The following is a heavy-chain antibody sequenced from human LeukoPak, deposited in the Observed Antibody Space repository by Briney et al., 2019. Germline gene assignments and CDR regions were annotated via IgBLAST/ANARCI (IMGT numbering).Heavy chain of an antibody. CDR2: IYYSGST. Sequence: SETLSLTCTVSGGSISSYYWSWIRQPPGRGLEWIGYIYYSGSTNYNPSLKSRVTISVDASKNQFSLKLSSVTAADTAVYYCARGSGAYYYYGMDVWGQGTTVTVSS. D-gene: IGHD3-10*01. J-gene: IGHJ6*02. CDR1: GGSISSYY. V-gene: IGHV4-59*08. CDR3: ARGSGAYYYYGMDV.